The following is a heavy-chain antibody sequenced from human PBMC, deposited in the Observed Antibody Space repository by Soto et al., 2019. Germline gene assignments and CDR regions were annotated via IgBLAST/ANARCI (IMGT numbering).Heavy chain of an antibody. Sequence: PXGSLRLSCGASGVTLSTYYMSWIRQAPGKGLEWVSYISSTGRTIYYADSVKGRFTVSRDNAQKSLSLKLNSLRVEDTAVYYCARSYSSGWEFDYWGQGTQATVSS. CDR2: ISSTGRTI. CDR3: ARSYSSGWEFDY. D-gene: IGHD6-19*01. CDR1: GVTLSTYY. V-gene: IGHV3-11*01. J-gene: IGHJ4*02.